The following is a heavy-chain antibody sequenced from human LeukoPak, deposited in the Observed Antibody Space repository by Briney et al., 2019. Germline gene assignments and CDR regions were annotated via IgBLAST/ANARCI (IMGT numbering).Heavy chain of an antibody. D-gene: IGHD3-22*01. CDR2: IYYTRST. J-gene: IGHJ2*01. Sequence: SETLSLACTVSGGSISSSSYYWGWIRQPPGKGLEWIGSIYYTRSTYYNPSLKSRVTISVDTSKNQFSLKLTSVTAADTAVYYCARGVTMIVVVIHDWYFDLWGRGTLVTVSS. CDR3: ARGVTMIVVVIHDWYFDL. CDR1: GGSISSSSYY. V-gene: IGHV4-39*01.